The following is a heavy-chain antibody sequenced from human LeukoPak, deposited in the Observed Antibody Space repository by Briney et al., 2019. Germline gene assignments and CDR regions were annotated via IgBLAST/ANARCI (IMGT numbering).Heavy chain of an antibody. D-gene: IGHD2-2*03. V-gene: IGHV4-39*02. CDR3: ARLWIVATWFDA. Sequence: PSETLSLTCTVSNGSMTSDSYYWAWVRQPPGKGLEWIGTIFYSGKTYYSASLKSRVTVSLDTSKKNFSLRLSSVTAADTAVYYCARLWIVATWFDAWGQGALVTVSS. CDR1: NGSMTSDSYY. J-gene: IGHJ5*02. CDR2: IFYSGKT.